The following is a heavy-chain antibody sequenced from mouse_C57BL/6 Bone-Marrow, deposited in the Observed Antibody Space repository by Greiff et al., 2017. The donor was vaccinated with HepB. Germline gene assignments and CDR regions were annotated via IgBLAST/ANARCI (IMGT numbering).Heavy chain of an antibody. CDR2: INPSSGYT. V-gene: IGHV1-4*01. CDR1: GYTFTSYT. Sequence: VQLQQSGAELARPGASVEMSCKASGYTFTSYTMHWVKQRPGQGLEWIGYINPSSGYTKYNQKFKDKATLTADKSSSTAYMQLSSLTSEDSAVYYCARRITTVVGAGFAYWGQGTLVTVSA. CDR3: ARRITTVVGAGFAY. J-gene: IGHJ3*01. D-gene: IGHD1-1*01.